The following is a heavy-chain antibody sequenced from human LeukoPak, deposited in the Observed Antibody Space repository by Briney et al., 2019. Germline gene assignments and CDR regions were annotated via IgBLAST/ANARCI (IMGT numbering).Heavy chain of an antibody. CDR1: GASVSSNSAA. CDR3: ARGYDILTGYYVDYYYYGMDV. Sequence: SQTLSLTCAISGASVSSNSAAWNWIRQSPSRGLEWLGRTYYRSKQYIDYAVSVKSRITINPDTSTNQFSLQLNSVTPEDTAVYYCARGYDILTGYYVDYYYYGMDVWGKGTTVTVSS. J-gene: IGHJ6*04. CDR2: TYYRSKQYI. D-gene: IGHD3-9*01. V-gene: IGHV6-1*01.